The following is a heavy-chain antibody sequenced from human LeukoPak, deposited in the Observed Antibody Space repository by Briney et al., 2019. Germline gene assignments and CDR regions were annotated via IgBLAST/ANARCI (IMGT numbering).Heavy chain of an antibody. J-gene: IGHJ4*02. CDR1: GGSISSYY. D-gene: IGHD1-7*01. Sequence: SETLSLTCTVSGGSISSYYWSWMRQPPGKGLEWIGYIHYSGNTNYNPSLKSRVTISLGTSRTQFTLKLTSVSAADTAVYYCASSEWNYARWGQGILVTVSS. V-gene: IGHV4-59*08. CDR3: ASSEWNYAR. CDR2: IHYSGNT.